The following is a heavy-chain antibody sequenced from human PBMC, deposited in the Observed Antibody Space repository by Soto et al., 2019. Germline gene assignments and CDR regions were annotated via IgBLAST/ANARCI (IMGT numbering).Heavy chain of an antibody. D-gene: IGHD6-19*01. CDR2: INHSGST. V-gene: IGHV4-34*01. CDR3: ARGRVGRGGWYVNY. CDR1: GGSFSGYY. Sequence: QVQLQQWGAGLLKPSETLSLTCAVYGGSFSGYYWSWIRQPPGKGLEWIGEINHSGSTNYNPSLKRRVTISVDTSKNQFSLKLSSVTAADTAVYYCARGRVGRGGWYVNYWGQGTLVTVSS. J-gene: IGHJ4*02.